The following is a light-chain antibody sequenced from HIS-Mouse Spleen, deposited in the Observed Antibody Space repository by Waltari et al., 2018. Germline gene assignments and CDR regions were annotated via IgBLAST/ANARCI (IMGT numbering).Light chain of an antibody. V-gene: IGKV3-15*01. CDR2: GAT. Sequence: EIVMTQSPATLSVSPGERATLSCRASQGVSSNLAWYQQKPGQAPRLLIYGATTRATGIPARFSGSGSGTEFTLTISSLQSEDFAVYYCQQYNNWLYTFGQGTKLESK. CDR1: QGVSSN. CDR3: QQYNNWLYT. J-gene: IGKJ2*01.